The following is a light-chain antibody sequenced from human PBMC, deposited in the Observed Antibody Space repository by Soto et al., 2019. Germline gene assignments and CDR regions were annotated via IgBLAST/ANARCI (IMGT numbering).Light chain of an antibody. CDR2: EGS. Sequence: QSALTQPASVSGSPGQSITISCTGTSSDVGSYNLVSWYQQHPGKAPKLMIYEGSKRPSGVSNRFSGSKSGNTASLTISGPPAEDEADYYCCSYAGSSAVVFGGGTKLTVL. CDR1: SSDVGSYNL. V-gene: IGLV2-23*01. J-gene: IGLJ2*01. CDR3: CSYAGSSAVV.